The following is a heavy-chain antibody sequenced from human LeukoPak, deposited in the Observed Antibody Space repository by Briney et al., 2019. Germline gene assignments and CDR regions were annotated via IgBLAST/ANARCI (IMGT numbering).Heavy chain of an antibody. Sequence: GGSLRLSCAASGFTFSSYWMSWVRQAPGKGLEWVDNIKQDGSEKYYVDSVKGRFTISRDTSRNTLYLQLNSLSAEDTAVYYCAREDVDTSFDYWGHGTLVTVSS. CDR2: IKQDGSEK. CDR3: AREDVDTSFDY. J-gene: IGHJ4*01. V-gene: IGHV3-7*03. CDR1: GFTFSSYW. D-gene: IGHD5-18*01.